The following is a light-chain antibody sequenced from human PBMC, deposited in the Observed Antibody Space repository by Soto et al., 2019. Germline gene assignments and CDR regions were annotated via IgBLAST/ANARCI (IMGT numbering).Light chain of an antibody. CDR2: ATS. J-gene: IGKJ4*01. V-gene: IGKV1-27*01. Sequence: GDRVTITCRASQGIAPYLAWFQQKPGKVPKLLIYATSTLQSGVPSRFSGSGSGTDFTLTINSLQPEDVGTYYWQKYNSAPLTFGGGTKVEIK. CDR1: QGIAPY. CDR3: QKYNSAPLT.